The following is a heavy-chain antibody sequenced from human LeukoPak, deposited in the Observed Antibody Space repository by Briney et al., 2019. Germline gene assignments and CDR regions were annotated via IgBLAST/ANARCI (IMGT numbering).Heavy chain of an antibody. Sequence: PGGSLRLSCAASGFTVSSNYMSWVRQAPGKGLEWVSVIYSGGSTYYADSVKGRFSFSRDHSKNTLYLQMNSLRAEDTAVYYCARDQGTYGPLDYWGQGTLVTVSS. V-gene: IGHV3-53*05. CDR1: GFTVSSNY. J-gene: IGHJ4*02. D-gene: IGHD3-10*01. CDR2: IYSGGST. CDR3: ARDQGTYGPLDY.